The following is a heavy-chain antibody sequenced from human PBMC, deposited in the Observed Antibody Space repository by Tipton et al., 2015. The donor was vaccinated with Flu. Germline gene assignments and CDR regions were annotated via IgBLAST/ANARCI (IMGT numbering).Heavy chain of an antibody. Sequence: QLVQSGAEMKKPGESLKISCRASGYKFSNSWIAWVRQMPGKGLEWMGVIYPGDSETVYSPSFEGQVTISADRSSRTAYLQWSGLKASDSGMYYCARLISSGWSRDRSYASDVWGQGTRVTVSS. V-gene: IGHV5-51*01. J-gene: IGHJ3*01. CDR2: IYPGDSET. CDR1: GYKFSNSW. CDR3: ARLISSGWSRDRSYASDV. D-gene: IGHD6-19*01.